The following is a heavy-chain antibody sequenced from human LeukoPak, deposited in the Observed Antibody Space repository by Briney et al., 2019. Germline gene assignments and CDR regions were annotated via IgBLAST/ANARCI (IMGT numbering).Heavy chain of an antibody. CDR3: ARGMTVAANWFDS. Sequence: GGSLRLSCAASGFTFSSYWMYWVRQAPGKGLEWVANIKPDEGEKYYVDSVKGRFTISRDNTKNSLYLQMDSLRAEDTAVYYCARGMTVAANWFDSWGQGTLVTVSS. CDR2: IKPDEGEK. D-gene: IGHD6-19*01. CDR1: GFTFSSYW. J-gene: IGHJ5*01. V-gene: IGHV3-7*04.